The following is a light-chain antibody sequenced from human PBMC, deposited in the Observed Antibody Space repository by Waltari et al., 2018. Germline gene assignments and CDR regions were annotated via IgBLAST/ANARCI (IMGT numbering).Light chain of an antibody. V-gene: IGLV1-40*01. J-gene: IGLJ1*01. CDR3: QSYDSSLSGYV. CDR2: GNS. Sequence: QSVLTQPPSVSGAPGQRVTIPSTGSSSNTGAGQAVYRYQQLPGTGPKLLIDGNSNRPSGVPDRFSGSKSGTSASLAITGLQAEDEADYYCQSYDSSLSGYVFGTGTKVTVL. CDR1: SSNTGAGQA.